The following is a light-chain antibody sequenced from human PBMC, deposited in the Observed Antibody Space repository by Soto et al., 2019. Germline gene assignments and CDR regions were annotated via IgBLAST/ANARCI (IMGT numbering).Light chain of an antibody. J-gene: IGLJ1*01. Sequence: QSVLTQPASVSGSPGQSITISCTGTSSDVGTYYYVSWYQHHPGKAPKLIISDVTSRPSGVSSRFSGSKSGNTASLTISGLQPEDEAVYYCSSYRKSNTLVFGTGTKVTVL. CDR2: DVT. CDR1: SSDVGTYYY. CDR3: SSYRKSNTLV. V-gene: IGLV2-14*01.